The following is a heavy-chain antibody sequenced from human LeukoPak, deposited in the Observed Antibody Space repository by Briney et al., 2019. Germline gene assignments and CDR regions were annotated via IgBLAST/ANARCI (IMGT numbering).Heavy chain of an antibody. V-gene: IGHV1-2*06. J-gene: IGHJ4*02. Sequence: ASVKVSCKASGYTFTGYYMHWVRQAPGQGLEWMGRINPNSGSTNYAQKFQGRVTMTRDTSISTAYMELSRLRSDDTAVYYRARDLGWYGLRDFDYWGQGTLVTVSS. CDR2: INPNSGST. D-gene: IGHD6-19*01. CDR1: GYTFTGYY. CDR3: ARDLGWYGLRDFDY.